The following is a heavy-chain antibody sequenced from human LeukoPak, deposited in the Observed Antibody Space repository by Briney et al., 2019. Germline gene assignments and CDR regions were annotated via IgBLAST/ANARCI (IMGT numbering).Heavy chain of an antibody. D-gene: IGHD2-2*01. Sequence: SETLSLTCNVSGVSIDSYFWSWIRQSAGEGLKFIGRIYNSGSTNYNPSLKSRVIVSVDTSKNQFSLKLSSVTAADTAVYYCARSNLYCSSTSCRTDGMDVWGQGTTVTVSS. CDR3: ARSNLYCSSTSCRTDGMDV. CDR1: GVSIDSYF. V-gene: IGHV4-4*07. J-gene: IGHJ6*02. CDR2: IYNSGST.